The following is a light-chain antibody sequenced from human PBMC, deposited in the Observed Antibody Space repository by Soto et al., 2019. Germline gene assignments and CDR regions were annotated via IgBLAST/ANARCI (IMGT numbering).Light chain of an antibody. V-gene: IGKV1-6*01. CDR2: AAS. J-gene: IGKJ1*01. CDR3: LQDYNYPWT. Sequence: AIQMTQSPSSLSASVGDRVTITCRASQDIRNDLGWYQEKVGQAPKLLIYAASNLQSGVPSGFSGSGSGTDFTLTISSLLPEDFATYYCLQDYNYPWTFGQGTKVEI. CDR1: QDIRND.